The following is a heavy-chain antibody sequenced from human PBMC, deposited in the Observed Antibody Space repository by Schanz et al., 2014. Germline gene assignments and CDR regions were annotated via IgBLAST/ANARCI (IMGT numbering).Heavy chain of an antibody. CDR3: AGTYCSSTSCYTGYYYMDV. CDR2: IIPILGIA. Sequence: GPEVKKPGSSVKVSCKASGGTFSSYTISWVRQAPGQGLEWMGRIIPILGIANYAQNFQGRVTITADKSTSTAYMELTSLRSEDTAVYYCAGTYCSSTSCYTGYYYMDVWGKGTTVTVSS. D-gene: IGHD2-2*02. V-gene: IGHV1-69*02. J-gene: IGHJ6*03. CDR1: GGTFSSYT.